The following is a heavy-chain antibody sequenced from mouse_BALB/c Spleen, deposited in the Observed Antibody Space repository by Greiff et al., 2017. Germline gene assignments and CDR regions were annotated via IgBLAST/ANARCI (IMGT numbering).Heavy chain of an antibody. CDR2: IHYSGST. Sequence: EVKLVESGPDLVKPSQSLSLTCTVTGYSITSGYSWHWIRQFPGNKLEWMGYIHYSGSTNYNPSLKSRISITRDTSKNQFFLQLNSVTTEDTATYYCARSHYGSPHYYAMDYWGQGTSVTVSS. D-gene: IGHD1-1*01. CDR3: ARSHYGSPHYYAMDY. CDR1: GYSITSGYS. J-gene: IGHJ4*01. V-gene: IGHV3-1*02.